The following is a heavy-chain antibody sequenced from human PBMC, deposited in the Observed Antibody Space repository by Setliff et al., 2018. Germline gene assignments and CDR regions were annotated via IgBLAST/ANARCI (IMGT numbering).Heavy chain of an antibody. J-gene: IGHJ3*02. Sequence: PSETLSLTCTVSGGSISSSYYYWGWIRQPPGKGLEWIGSIYYSGSTYYNPSLKSRVTISVDTSKNQFSLKLTSVSAADTAVYYCARWGENSGRPDWRAFDIWGQGTMVTVSS. V-gene: IGHV4-39*07. CDR3: ARWGENSGRPDWRAFDI. CDR2: IYYSGST. D-gene: IGHD1-26*01. CDR1: GGSISSSYYY.